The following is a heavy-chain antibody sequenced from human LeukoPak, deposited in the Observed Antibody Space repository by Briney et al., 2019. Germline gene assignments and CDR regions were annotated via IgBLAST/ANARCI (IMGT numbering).Heavy chain of an antibody. CDR1: GFTFSSYW. Sequence: PGGSLRLSCAASGFTFSSYWMHWVRQAPGKGLVWVSRINSDGSSTSYADSVRGRFTISRDNVKNTLFLQMNSLTAEDTAVYYCARAYFDSGGYYFHGYWGQGTLVTVSS. V-gene: IGHV3-74*01. J-gene: IGHJ4*02. CDR3: ARAYFDSGGYYFHGY. D-gene: IGHD3-22*01. CDR2: INSDGSST.